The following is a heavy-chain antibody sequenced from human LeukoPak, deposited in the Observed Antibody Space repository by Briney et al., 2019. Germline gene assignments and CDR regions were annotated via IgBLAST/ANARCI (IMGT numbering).Heavy chain of an antibody. Sequence: GASVKVSCKASGYTFTGYYMHWVRQAPGQGLEWMGWINPNSGGTNYAQKFQGRVTMTRDTSISTAYMELSRLRSDDTAVYYCAGATAVLRFPPGPGDYWGQGTLVTVSS. CDR1: GYTFTGYY. CDR2: INPNSGGT. CDR3: AGATAVLRFPPGPGDY. D-gene: IGHD3-3*01. V-gene: IGHV1-2*02. J-gene: IGHJ4*02.